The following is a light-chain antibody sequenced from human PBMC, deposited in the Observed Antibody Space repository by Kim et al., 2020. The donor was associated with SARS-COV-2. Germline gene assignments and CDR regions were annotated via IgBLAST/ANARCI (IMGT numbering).Light chain of an antibody. V-gene: IGLV2-14*03. Sequence: GESIPFTCTGTNSDIGSYNYVSWYQQYPGRAPKLMLYDVSNRPSGVSNRLSGSKSGNTASLTISGLQAEDEAGYYCNSYRHSDIVLFGGGTQLTVL. CDR1: NSDIGSYNY. CDR3: NSYRHSDIVL. CDR2: DVS. J-gene: IGLJ2*01.